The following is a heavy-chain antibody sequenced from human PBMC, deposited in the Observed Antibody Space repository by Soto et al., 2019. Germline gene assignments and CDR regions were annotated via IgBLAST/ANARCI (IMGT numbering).Heavy chain of an antibody. CDR3: ARDSRATGASAFDV. CDR1: GFTFSSYA. J-gene: IGHJ3*01. V-gene: IGHV3-30-3*01. Sequence: QVQLVESGGGVVQPGRSLRLSCAASGFTFSSYAMHWVRQAPGKGLEWVAVISYDGSNIYYADSVKGRFTISRDNSKNTLYLKMNSLRAEDTAAHYFARDSRATGASAFDVWGLGTMVTVSS. CDR2: ISYDGSNI. D-gene: IGHD1-26*01.